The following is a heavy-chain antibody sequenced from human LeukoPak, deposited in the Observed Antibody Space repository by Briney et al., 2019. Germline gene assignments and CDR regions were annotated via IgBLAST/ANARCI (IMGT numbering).Heavy chain of an antibody. V-gene: IGHV3-23*01. Sequence: GGSLRLSCAASGFTFSSYAMSWVRQAPGKGLEWVSAISGSGGSTYYADSVKGRFTISRDNSKNTLYLQMNSLRAEDTAVYYCAKDVVVVPAATNDYWGQGTLVTVSS. CDR2: ISGSGGST. CDR1: GFTFSSYA. D-gene: IGHD2-2*01. J-gene: IGHJ4*02. CDR3: AKDVVVVPAATNDY.